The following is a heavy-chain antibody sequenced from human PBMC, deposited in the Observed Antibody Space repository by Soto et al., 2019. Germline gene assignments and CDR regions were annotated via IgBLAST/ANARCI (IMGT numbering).Heavy chain of an antibody. J-gene: IGHJ5*02. Sequence: SETLSLTCTVSGGSISSGSYYWGWIRQPPGKGLEWIASIYYSGSTYYNPSLKGRVTIFVDTSKNQFSLKLSSVTAADTALYYCARQGYYGSGSYYKFRWFDPWGQGTLVTVSS. D-gene: IGHD3-10*01. CDR2: IYYSGST. V-gene: IGHV4-39*01. CDR3: ARQGYYGSGSYYKFRWFDP. CDR1: GGSISSGSYY.